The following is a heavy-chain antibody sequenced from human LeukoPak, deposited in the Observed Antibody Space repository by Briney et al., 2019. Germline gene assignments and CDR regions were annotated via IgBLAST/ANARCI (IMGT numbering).Heavy chain of an antibody. CDR1: GYTLTEFS. CDR2: FDPVQGKT. Sequence: ASVKVSCKVSGYTLTEFSIHWVRQAPGRGLEWVGGFDPVQGKTLYAQKFQGRVTMTEDTSTDTAYMELGGLRSEDMAVYFCATGSAAIVDYLDNWGQGTLVTVSS. D-gene: IGHD2-2*02. V-gene: IGHV1-24*01. J-gene: IGHJ4*02. CDR3: ATGSAAIVDYLDN.